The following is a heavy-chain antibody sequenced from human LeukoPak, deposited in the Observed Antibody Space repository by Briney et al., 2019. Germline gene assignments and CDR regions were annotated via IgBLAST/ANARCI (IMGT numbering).Heavy chain of an antibody. CDR1: GGSFSGYY. CDR3: ARDFYDSRGDAFDI. D-gene: IGHD3-22*01. Sequence: SETLSLTCAVYGGSFSGYYWSWIRQPPGKGLEWIGEINHSGSTNYNPSLKSRVTISVDTSKNQFSLKLSSVNAADTAVYYCARDFYDSRGDAFDIWGQGTIVTVSS. V-gene: IGHV4-34*01. J-gene: IGHJ3*02. CDR2: INHSGST.